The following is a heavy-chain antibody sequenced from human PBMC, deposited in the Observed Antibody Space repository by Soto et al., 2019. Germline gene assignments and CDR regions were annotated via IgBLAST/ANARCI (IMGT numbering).Heavy chain of an antibody. D-gene: IGHD4-4*01. CDR3: AHRRGADYKGCFHY. V-gene: IGHV2-5*01. CDR1: GFSLSTSGVG. J-gene: IGHJ4*02. Sequence: QITLKESGPTLVKPTQTLTLTCTFSGFSLSTSGVGVCWIRQPPGKALEWLALIYWSDEKRYSPSLSSRLTITKDTSKHQVVLTMTNMDPVDTATYYCAHRRGADYKGCFHYWGQGTLVTVSS. CDR2: IYWSDEK.